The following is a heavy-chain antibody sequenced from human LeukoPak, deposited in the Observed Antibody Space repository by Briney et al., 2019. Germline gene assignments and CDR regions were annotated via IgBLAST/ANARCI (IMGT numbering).Heavy chain of an antibody. J-gene: IGHJ4*02. D-gene: IGHD4-11*01. Sequence: SETLSLTCAVSGYSINSGYYWAWIRQPPGKGLEWIGSIYHSGTYYNPSLKSRVTIAEDTSKNQFSLRLSSVTAADTAVYYCVRSAFSITVMSPFDYWGQGTLVTVSS. CDR3: VRSAFSITVMSPFDY. CDR2: IYHSGT. V-gene: IGHV4-38-2*01. CDR1: GYSINSGYY.